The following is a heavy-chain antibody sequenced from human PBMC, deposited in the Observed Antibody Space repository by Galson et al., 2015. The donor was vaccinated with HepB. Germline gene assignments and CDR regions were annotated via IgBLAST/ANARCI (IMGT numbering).Heavy chain of an antibody. D-gene: IGHD6-19*01. CDR3: ARDRIAVTGSYWYFDL. Sequence: SVKVSCKASGGTFSKYAITWVRQAPGQGLEWMGGIIPIFGTANYAQKFQGRVTMTADESTSTAYMELGSLRSEDTAVYYCARDRIAVTGSYWYFDLWGRGTLVTVSS. J-gene: IGHJ2*01. CDR1: GGTFSKYA. CDR2: IIPIFGTA. V-gene: IGHV1-69*13.